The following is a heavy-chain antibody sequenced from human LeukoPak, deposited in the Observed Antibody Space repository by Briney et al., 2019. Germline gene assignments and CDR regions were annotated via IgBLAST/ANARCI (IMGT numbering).Heavy chain of an antibody. Sequence: PGGSLRLSCAASGFSFSTFVMHWVRQAPGKGLEWVAVIRPDGSHISYVDPVKGRFTISRDNAKNSLYLQMNSLRAEDAAVYYCARDGYCSSTSCYDHYYYGMDVWGQGTTVTVSS. CDR1: GFSFSTFV. V-gene: IGHV3-33*01. J-gene: IGHJ6*02. CDR3: ARDGYCSSTSCYDHYYYGMDV. D-gene: IGHD2-2*01. CDR2: IRPDGSHI.